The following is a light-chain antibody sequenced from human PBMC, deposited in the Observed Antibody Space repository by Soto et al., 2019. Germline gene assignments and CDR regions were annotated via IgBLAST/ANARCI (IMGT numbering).Light chain of an antibody. CDR3: QQANSFPRT. CDR1: QGISSS. J-gene: IGKJ3*01. CDR2: AAS. V-gene: IGKV1-9*01. Sequence: DIQWTQSPSFLSAFVGDRVTITGRASQGISSSLAWYQQKPGEASKLLHYAASRLQSGVPPRFSGSGSGTEFTLPISSLQPEDFATYYCQQANSFPRTFGPGTKVDIK.